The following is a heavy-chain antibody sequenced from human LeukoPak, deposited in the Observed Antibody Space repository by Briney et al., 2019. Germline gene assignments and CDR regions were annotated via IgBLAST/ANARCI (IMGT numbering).Heavy chain of an antibody. CDR1: GFTFSSYA. V-gene: IGHV3-23*01. CDR2: ISGSGGST. J-gene: IGHJ4*02. CDR3: ASLFTYYYGSGSPYYFDY. Sequence: GGSLRLSCAASGFTFSSYAMSWVRQAPGKWLEWVSAISGSGGSTYYADSVKGRFTISRDNSKNTLYLQMNSLRAEDTAVYYCASLFTYYYGSGSPYYFDYWGQGTLVTVSS. D-gene: IGHD3-10*01.